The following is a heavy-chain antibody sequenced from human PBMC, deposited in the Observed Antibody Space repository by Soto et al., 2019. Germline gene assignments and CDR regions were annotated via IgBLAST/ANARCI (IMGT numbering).Heavy chain of an antibody. CDR1: SGSISSNNYY. J-gene: IGHJ5*01. CDR2: IHYSGST. V-gene: IGHV4-39*01. Sequence: PSETLSLTCSVSSGSISSNNYYWGWIRQPPGQGLEWLGSIHYSGSTYDSPSLKSRFSMSIDTSKNQFSLKLSTVAAADTAVYYCASLYYDRNGYYWFDSWGQGTLVTVFS. D-gene: IGHD3-22*01. CDR3: ASLYYDRNGYYWFDS.